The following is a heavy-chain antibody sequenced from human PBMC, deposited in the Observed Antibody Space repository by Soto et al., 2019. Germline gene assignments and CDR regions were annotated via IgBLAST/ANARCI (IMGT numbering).Heavy chain of an antibody. V-gene: IGHV4-4*02. CDR2: IFPSGST. CDR1: SGSISSSNW. CDR3: AREVYSSSSGLALPYYYYYMDV. D-gene: IGHD6-6*01. J-gene: IGHJ6*03. Sequence: SETLSLTCAVSSGSISSSNWWSWVRQPPGKGLEWIGEIFPSGSTSYKPSLKSRVTILVDKSKNQFSLKLSSLTAADTAVYYCAREVYSSSSGLALPYYYYYMDVWGKGTTVTVSS.